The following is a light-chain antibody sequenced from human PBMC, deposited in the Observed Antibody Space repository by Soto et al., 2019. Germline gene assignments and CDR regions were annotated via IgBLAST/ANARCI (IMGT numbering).Light chain of an antibody. J-gene: IGLJ2*01. V-gene: IGLV2-11*01. Sequence: QSALTQPRSVSGSPGQSVTISCTGTSSDVGAYNYVSWYQQHPGKAPKLMIYDVNKRPSGVPYRFSGSKSGNTASLTISGLQAEDEADYYCCSCTSSHTVVFGGGTKVTVL. CDR1: SSDVGAYNY. CDR2: DVN. CDR3: CSCTSSHTVV.